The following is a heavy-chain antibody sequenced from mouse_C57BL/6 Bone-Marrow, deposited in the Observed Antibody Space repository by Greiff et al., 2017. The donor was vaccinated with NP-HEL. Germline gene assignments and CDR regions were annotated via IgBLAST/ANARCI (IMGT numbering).Heavy chain of an antibody. CDR2: FHPYNDDT. CDR1: GYTFTTYP. V-gene: IGHV1-47*01. CDR3: ARNYYGSSYNWYFDV. D-gene: IGHD1-1*01. Sequence: QVQLQQSGAELVKPGASVKMSCKASGYTFTTYPIEWMKQNHGKSLEWIGNFHPYNDDTKYNEKFKGKATLTVEKSSSTVYLELSRLTSDDSAVYYCARNYYGSSYNWYFDVWGTWTTVTVSS. J-gene: IGHJ1*03.